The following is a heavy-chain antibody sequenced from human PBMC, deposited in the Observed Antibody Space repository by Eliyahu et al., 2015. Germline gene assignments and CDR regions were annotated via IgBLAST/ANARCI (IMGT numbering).Heavy chain of an antibody. D-gene: IGHD5-12*01. CDR1: GYXFTGYX. J-gene: IGHJ5*02. CDR2: INPNSGGT. CDR3: ARDGARVATIFRVYNWFDP. Sequence: QVQLVQSGAEVKKPGASVKVSCKASGYXFTGYXIXWVRQAPGQGLEWMGWINPNSGGTNYAQKFQGRVTMTRDTSISTAYMELSRLRSDDTAVYYCARDGARVATIFRVYNWFDPWGQGTLVTVSS. V-gene: IGHV1-2*02.